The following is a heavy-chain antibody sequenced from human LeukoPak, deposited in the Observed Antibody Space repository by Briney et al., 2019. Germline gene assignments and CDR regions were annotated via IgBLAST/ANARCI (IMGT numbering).Heavy chain of an antibody. CDR3: VRDRGYCSGGTCYALWDY. CDR1: GFTFSNYR. J-gene: IGHJ4*02. Sequence: GGSLRLSCAASGFTFSNYRMTWVRQAPGKGLEWVAHIKEDGGEKHYVDPVKGRFTISRDNAKNSLYLQMNSLRAEDTAMYYCVRDRGYCSGGTCYALWDYWGQGTLVTVSS. CDR2: IKEDGGEK. V-gene: IGHV3-7*01. D-gene: IGHD2-15*01.